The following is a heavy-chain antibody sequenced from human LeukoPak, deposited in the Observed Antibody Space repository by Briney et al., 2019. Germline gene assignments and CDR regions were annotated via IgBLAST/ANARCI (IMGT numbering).Heavy chain of an antibody. CDR2: ISGGGSST. CDR3: ATLRMAGGSGHYYGC. J-gene: IGHJ4*02. D-gene: IGHD3-22*01. V-gene: IGHV3-23*01. CDR1: GFTSSSYD. Sequence: GGSLRLSCAVSGFTSSSYDMSWVRLAPGKGLDWVSAISGGGSSTYYADSVQGRFTISRDNSKNTLYLQMNGLRAEDTALYYCATLRMAGGSGHYYGCWGQGTLVTVSS.